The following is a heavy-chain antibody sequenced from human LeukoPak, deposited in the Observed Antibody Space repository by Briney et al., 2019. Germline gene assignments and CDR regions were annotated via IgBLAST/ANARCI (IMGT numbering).Heavy chain of an antibody. CDR3: ARFYYGSGSYYSPAFDI. V-gene: IGHV1-8*01. CDR1: GYTFTSYD. J-gene: IGHJ3*02. CDR2: MNPNSGNT. Sequence: ASVKVSCKASGYTFTSYDINWVRQATGQGLEWMGWMNPNSGNTGYAQKFQGRVTMTRNTSISTAYMELSSLRSEDTAVYYCARFYYGSGSYYSPAFDIWGRGTMVTVSS. D-gene: IGHD3-10*01.